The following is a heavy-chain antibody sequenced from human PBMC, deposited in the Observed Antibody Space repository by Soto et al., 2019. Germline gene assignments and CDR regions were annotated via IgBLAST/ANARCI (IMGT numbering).Heavy chain of an antibody. D-gene: IGHD1-1*01. J-gene: IGHJ3*02. CDR2: ILVGGST. CDR3: AKATATSGGAFEI. Sequence: PGGSLRLSCAVSGFICSSYDMSRVRQAPGKGLEWVSTILVGGSTHYEDSVKGRFTISRDTSKNTVYLQMNSLTAGDTAFYYCAKATATSGGAFEIYGQGTMVTVSS. CDR1: GFICSSYD. V-gene: IGHV3-23*01.